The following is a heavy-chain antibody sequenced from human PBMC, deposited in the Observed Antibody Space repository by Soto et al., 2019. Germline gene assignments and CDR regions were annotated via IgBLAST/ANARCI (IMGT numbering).Heavy chain of an antibody. J-gene: IGHJ4*02. Sequence: PSATLSLTCTVSGDSTSSYSWSWIRQTPGKGLEWIGYISYSGSTNSNPSLKSRVTISVDTSKNLFSMRLNSVTAADTAGYYCAGGRGRTVAEKFGYWGQGTLVTVSS. CDR2: ISYSGST. CDR3: AGGRGRTVAEKFGY. D-gene: IGHD6-19*01. V-gene: IGHV4-59*01. CDR1: GDSTSSYS.